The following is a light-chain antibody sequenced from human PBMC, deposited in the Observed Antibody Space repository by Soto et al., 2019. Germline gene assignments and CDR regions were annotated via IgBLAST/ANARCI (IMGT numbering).Light chain of an antibody. CDR1: TSDVGAFNY. J-gene: IGLJ1*01. CDR2: DVS. V-gene: IGLV2-14*03. CDR3: SSYTSIGTFV. Sequence: QSALTQPASVSGYPGQSITISCTGGTSDVGAFNYVSWYQHHPGKAPKLLIYDVSNRPSGFSSRFSASKSGNTASLTISGLQAEDEADYYCSSYTSIGTFVFVTGTKLTVL.